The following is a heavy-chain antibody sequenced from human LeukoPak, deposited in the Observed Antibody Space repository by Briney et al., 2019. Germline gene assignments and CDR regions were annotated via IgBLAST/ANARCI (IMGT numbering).Heavy chain of an antibody. CDR3: AKGSGIAVAGTTFDY. J-gene: IGHJ4*02. CDR2: ISWNSGSI. V-gene: IGHV3-9*01. D-gene: IGHD6-19*01. CDR1: GFTFDDYA. Sequence: PRGCLRLSCAPSGFTFDDYAMHRGRQAPGKSLERGSGISWNSGSIGSADSVKGRFTISRDNAKNSLYLQMNSLRAEDTALYYCAKGSGIAVAGTTFDYWGQGTLVTVSS.